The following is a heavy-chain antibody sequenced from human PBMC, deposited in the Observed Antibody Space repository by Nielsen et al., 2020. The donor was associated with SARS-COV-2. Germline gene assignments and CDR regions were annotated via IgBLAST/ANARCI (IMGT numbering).Heavy chain of an antibody. D-gene: IGHD6-13*01. J-gene: IGHJ5*02. CDR2: IYYSGST. V-gene: IGHV4-39*07. CDR3: ARGLLCRGGSSSCPRKDNWFDP. Sequence: WIRQPPGKGLEWIGSIYYSGSTYYNPSLESRVTISVDTSKNQFSLKLSSVTAADTAVYYCARGLLCRGGSSSCPRKDNWFDPWGQGTRVTVSS.